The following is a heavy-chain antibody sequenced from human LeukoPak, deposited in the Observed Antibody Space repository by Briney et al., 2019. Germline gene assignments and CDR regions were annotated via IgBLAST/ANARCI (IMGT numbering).Heavy chain of an antibody. CDR3: ARYNWNVQGYYYYYYGMDV. J-gene: IGHJ6*02. D-gene: IGHD1-1*01. CDR1: GFTFSSYA. CDR2: ISGSGGST. Sequence: GGSLRLSCAASGFTFSSYAMSWVRQAPGKGLEWVSAISGSGGSTYYADSVKGRFTISRDNSKNTLYLQMNSLRAEDTAVYYCARYNWNVQGYYYYYYGMDVWGQGTTVTVSS. V-gene: IGHV3-23*01.